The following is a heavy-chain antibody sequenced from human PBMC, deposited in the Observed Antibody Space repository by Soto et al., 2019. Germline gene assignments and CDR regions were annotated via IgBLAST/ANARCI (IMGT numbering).Heavy chain of an antibody. V-gene: IGHV3-30-3*01. CDR1: GFTFSSYA. J-gene: IGHJ5*02. D-gene: IGHD3-3*01. CDR3: ARDRRPSGYDFWSGSWFDP. CDR2: ISYDGSNK. Sequence: PGGSLRLSCAASGFTFSSYAMHWVRQAPGKGLEWVAVISYDGSNKYYADSVKGRFTISRDNSKNTLYLQMSSLRAEDTAVYYCARDRRPSGYDFWSGSWFDPWGQGT.